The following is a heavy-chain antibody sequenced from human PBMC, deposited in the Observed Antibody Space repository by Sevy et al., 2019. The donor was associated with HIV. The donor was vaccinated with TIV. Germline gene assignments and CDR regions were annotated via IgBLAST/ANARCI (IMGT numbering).Heavy chain of an antibody. CDR3: VKDTPFRRFTLSGMSGAHEYYFDY. CDR2: ISASGSVT. D-gene: IGHD3-3*01. CDR1: GFNFNNYV. Sequence: GESLKISCAASGFNFNNYVMTWVRQAPGKGLEWVSTISASGSVTYYSDSVRGRFTISRDNSRNTVCLQMNSLRVEDTAIYYCVKDTPFRRFTLSGMSGAHEYYFDYWGQGTRVTVSS. J-gene: IGHJ4*02. V-gene: IGHV3-23*01.